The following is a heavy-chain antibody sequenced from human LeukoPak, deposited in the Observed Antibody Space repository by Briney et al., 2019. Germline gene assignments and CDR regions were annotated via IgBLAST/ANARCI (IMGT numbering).Heavy chain of an antibody. D-gene: IGHD3-10*01. J-gene: IGHJ3*02. V-gene: IGHV3-30-3*01. CDR2: ISYDGSNK. CDR1: GFTFSSYA. Sequence: GRSLRLSCAASGFTFSSYAMHWVRQAPGKGLEWVAVISYDGSNKYYADSVKGRFTISRDNSKNTLYLQMNSLRAEDTAVYYCARSSGSVPEVDAFDIWGQGTMVTVSS. CDR3: ARSSGSVPEVDAFDI.